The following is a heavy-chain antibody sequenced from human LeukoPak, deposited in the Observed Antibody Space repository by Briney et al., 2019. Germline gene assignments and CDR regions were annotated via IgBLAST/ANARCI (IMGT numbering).Heavy chain of an antibody. Sequence: GGSLRLSCSASGFTFSNYAIHWVRQAPGKGLEYVSAITNGGSTYYADSVKGRFTISRDNSKNTLYLQMSSLGAEDTAVYYCGAYGDYYYWGQGTLVTVSS. J-gene: IGHJ4*02. V-gene: IGHV3-64D*06. CDR2: ITNGGST. D-gene: IGHD4-17*01. CDR1: GFTFSNYA. CDR3: GAYGDYYY.